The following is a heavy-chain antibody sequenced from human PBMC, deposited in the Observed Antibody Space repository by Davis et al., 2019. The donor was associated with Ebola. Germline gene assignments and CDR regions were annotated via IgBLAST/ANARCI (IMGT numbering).Heavy chain of an antibody. V-gene: IGHV3-30*18. Sequence: PGGSLRLSCAASGFTFSSYGMHWVRQAPGKGLEWVAVISYDGSNKYYADSVKGRFTISRDNSKNTLYLQMNSLRAEDTAVYYCAKENSRGGYNYRYYFDYWGQGTLVTVSS. CDR3: AKENSRGGYNYRYYFDY. J-gene: IGHJ4*02. CDR2: ISYDGSNK. D-gene: IGHD5-24*01. CDR1: GFTFSSYG.